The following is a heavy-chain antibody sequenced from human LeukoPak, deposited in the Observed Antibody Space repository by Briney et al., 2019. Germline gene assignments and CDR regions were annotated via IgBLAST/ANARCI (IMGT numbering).Heavy chain of an antibody. Sequence: PGGSLRLSCAASGFTFISHSMNWVRQAPGKGLEWVSTISSSGTYIYYADSVKGRFTISRDNAKNSLYLQMNSLRAEDTAIYYCARVRSYSDAYYDFDPWGQGTLVTVSS. V-gene: IGHV3-21*01. D-gene: IGHD1-26*01. CDR2: ISSSGTYI. J-gene: IGHJ5*02. CDR3: ARVRSYSDAYYDFDP. CDR1: GFTFISHS.